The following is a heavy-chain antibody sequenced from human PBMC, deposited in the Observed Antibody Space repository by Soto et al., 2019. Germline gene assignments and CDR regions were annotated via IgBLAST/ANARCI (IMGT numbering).Heavy chain of an antibody. Sequence: QVQLVQSAAEVKKPGASVKVSCKASGYTFTTSGISWVRQAPGQGLECMGWISAHNGNTNYAQKLQGRVTMTTDTSTSTAYMELMRLRSDDTAVYYCARDHRYSSAWYFTWGQGTLVTVSS. CDR2: ISAHNGNT. CDR1: GYTFTTSG. CDR3: ARDHRYSSAWYFT. J-gene: IGHJ5*02. V-gene: IGHV1-18*01. D-gene: IGHD6-19*01.